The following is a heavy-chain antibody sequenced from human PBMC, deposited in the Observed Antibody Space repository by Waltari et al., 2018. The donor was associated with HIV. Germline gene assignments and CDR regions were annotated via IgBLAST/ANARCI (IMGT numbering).Heavy chain of an antibody. CDR3: ASARETMGVDFES. CDR1: GGDSNSLR. Sequence: QLVKTAAEARKPGSSVRVSCKASGGDSNSLRTTWVRQVNGQGLEWLGRIIPMSNTANNAQKFQGRVTITADKPTSTAYMELSSLKSDDTCVYYCASARETMGVDFESWGQGSLVTVSS. CDR2: IIPMSNTA. D-gene: IGHD3-10*01. V-gene: IGHV1-69*14. J-gene: IGHJ4*02.